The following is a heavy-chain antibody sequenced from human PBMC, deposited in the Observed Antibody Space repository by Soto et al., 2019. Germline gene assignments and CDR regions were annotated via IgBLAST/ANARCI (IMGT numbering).Heavy chain of an antibody. CDR3: ARTMGGIAAAGSDF. V-gene: IGHV1-8*01. CDR2: RNPNTGST. Sequence: APVKVSCKASGYTFNTYDIEWVQLATGQGLEWMGSRNPNTGSTDYAQKFQGRVTMTMTTSISTAYLELSSLRSDDTAIYYCARTMGGIAAAGSDFWGQGTLVTVSS. J-gene: IGHJ4*02. D-gene: IGHD6-13*01. CDR1: GYTFNTYD.